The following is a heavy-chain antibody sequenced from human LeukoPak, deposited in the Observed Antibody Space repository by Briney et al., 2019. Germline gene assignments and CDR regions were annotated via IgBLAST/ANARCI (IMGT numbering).Heavy chain of an antibody. Sequence: ASVKVSCKASGYTFTGYYMHWVRQAPGQGLEWMGWINPNSGGTNYAQKFQGRVTMTEDTSTDTAYMELSSLRSEDTAVYYCATGLLPYDSSGYPIFDIWGQGTMVTVSS. V-gene: IGHV1-2*02. J-gene: IGHJ3*02. CDR3: ATGLLPYDSSGYPIFDI. CDR2: INPNSGGT. CDR1: GYTFTGYY. D-gene: IGHD3-22*01.